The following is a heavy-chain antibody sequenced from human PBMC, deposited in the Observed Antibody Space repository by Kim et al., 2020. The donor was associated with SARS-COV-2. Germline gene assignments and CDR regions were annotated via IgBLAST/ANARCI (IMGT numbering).Heavy chain of an antibody. V-gene: IGHV1-69*04. J-gene: IGHJ4*02. CDR1: GGTFSSYA. D-gene: IGHD3-10*01. CDR3: ARGGYGSGSYYPLDY. Sequence: SVKVSCKASGGTFSSYAISWVRQAPGQGLEWMGRIIPILGIANYAQKFQGRVTITADKSTSTAYMELSSLRSEDTAVYYCARGGYGSGSYYPLDYWGQGTLVTVSS. CDR2: IIPILGIA.